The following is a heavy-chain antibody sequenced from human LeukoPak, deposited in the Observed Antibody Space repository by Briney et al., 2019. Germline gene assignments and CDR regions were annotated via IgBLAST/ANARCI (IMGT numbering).Heavy chain of an antibody. CDR3: ARSIEHNYYDSSGYFY. J-gene: IGHJ4*02. V-gene: IGHV3-48*03. CDR1: GFTFSSFE. D-gene: IGHD3-22*01. CDR2: ISSGGSTI. Sequence: TGGSLRLSCAASGFTFSSFEMKWVRQAPGKGLEWVSYISSGGSTIYYADSVKGRFTISRDNAKNSLYLQMNSLRAEDTAVYYCARSIEHNYYDSSGYFYWGQGTLVTVSS.